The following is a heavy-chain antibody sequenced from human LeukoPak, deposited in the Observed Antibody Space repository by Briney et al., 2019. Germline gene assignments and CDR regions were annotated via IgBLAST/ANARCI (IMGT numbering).Heavy chain of an antibody. CDR1: GFPFDNYV. CDR2: VHFDGNTK. Sequence: PGGSLRLSCAASGFPFDNYVIHWVRQAPGKGLEWVALVHFDGNTKYYADSVKGRFSISRDNSRNTLYLQMNSLIAEDTAVYYCARDPSAHGRYFDNWGQGILVTVSS. D-gene: IGHD5-24*01. CDR3: ARDPSAHGRYFDN. J-gene: IGHJ4*02. V-gene: IGHV3-30*02.